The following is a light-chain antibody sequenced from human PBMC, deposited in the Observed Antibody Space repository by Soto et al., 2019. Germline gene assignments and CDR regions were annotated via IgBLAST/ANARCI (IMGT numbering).Light chain of an antibody. J-gene: IGKJ5*01. V-gene: IGKV3-15*01. Sequence: EIVMTQSPATLSVSPGERATLSCRASQSVSSNLAWYQQKPGQAPRLLIYGASTRATGIPARFSGSGSGTDLTLTISSLQSEDFAVYYCQQYNSWPPITFGQGTRLEIK. CDR2: GAS. CDR3: QQYNSWPPIT. CDR1: QSVSSN.